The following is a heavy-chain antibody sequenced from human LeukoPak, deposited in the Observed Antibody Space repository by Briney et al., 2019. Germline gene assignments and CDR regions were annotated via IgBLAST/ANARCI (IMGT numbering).Heavy chain of an antibody. J-gene: IGHJ5*02. D-gene: IGHD1-26*01. CDR3: ARSGSYLLPQNWFDP. Sequence: ASVKVSCKASGYTFTSYDINWVRQATGQGREWMGWMNPNSGNTGYAQKFQGRVTMTRNTSISTAYMELSSLRSEDTAVYYCARSGSYLLPQNWFDPWGQGTLVTVSS. CDR1: GYTFTSYD. V-gene: IGHV1-8*01. CDR2: MNPNSGNT.